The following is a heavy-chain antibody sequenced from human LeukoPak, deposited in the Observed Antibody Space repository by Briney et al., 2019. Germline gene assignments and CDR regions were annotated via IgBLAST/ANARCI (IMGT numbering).Heavy chain of an antibody. Sequence: ASVKVSCKASGYTFTSYDINWVRQATGQGLEWMGWMNPNSGNTGYAQKFQGRVTITRNTSISTAYMELSSLRSEDTAVYYCARGLRYSSSWYEKVYYYYYYMDVWGKGTTVTVSS. CDR2: MNPNSGNT. CDR1: GYTFTSYD. V-gene: IGHV1-8*03. CDR3: ARGLRYSSSWYEKVYYYYYYMDV. J-gene: IGHJ6*03. D-gene: IGHD6-13*01.